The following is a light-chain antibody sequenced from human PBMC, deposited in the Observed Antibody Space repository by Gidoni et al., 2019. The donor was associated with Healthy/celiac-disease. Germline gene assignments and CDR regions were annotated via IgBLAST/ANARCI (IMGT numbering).Light chain of an antibody. V-gene: IGKV1-5*01. CDR1: QSISSW. J-gene: IGKJ1*01. CDR3: QQYNNDSRGRT. CDR2: DAS. Sequence: DIQMTQSPSTLSASVGDRVTITCRASQSISSWLAWYQQKPGKGPKLLIYDASSLESGVPSRFSGSGSGTEFTLTISSLQPDDFATYYCQQYNNDSRGRTFGQGTKVEIK.